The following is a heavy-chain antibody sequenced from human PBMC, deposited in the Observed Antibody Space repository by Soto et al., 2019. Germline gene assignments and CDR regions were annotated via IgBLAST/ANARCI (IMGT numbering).Heavy chain of an antibody. V-gene: IGHV1-3*05. CDR1: GYTFTSYA. Sequence: QVQLVQSGAEEKKPGASVKVSCKASGYTFTSYAMHWVRQAPGQRLEWMGWINAGNGNTKYSQKFQGRVTITRNTSASTAYREMRSVTSEDTAVYYCAGGPPNAIAARRTNRSDPWGQGTLVTVSS. CDR2: INAGNGNT. J-gene: IGHJ5*02. D-gene: IGHD6-6*01. CDR3: AGGPPNAIAARRTNRSDP.